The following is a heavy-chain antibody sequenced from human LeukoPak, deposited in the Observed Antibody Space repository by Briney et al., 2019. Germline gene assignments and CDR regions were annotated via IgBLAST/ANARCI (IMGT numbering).Heavy chain of an antibody. Sequence: GGSLRPSCAASGFTFSNYGMHWVRQAPGKGLEWVAGIWHDGGNKDYIDSVKGRFTISRDNSKNTVYLQMNSLRSEDTAVYYCSNAFDYWGQGTLVTVSS. J-gene: IGHJ4*02. CDR2: IWHDGGNK. V-gene: IGHV3-33*01. CDR3: SNAFDY. CDR1: GFTFSNYG. D-gene: IGHD4-11*01.